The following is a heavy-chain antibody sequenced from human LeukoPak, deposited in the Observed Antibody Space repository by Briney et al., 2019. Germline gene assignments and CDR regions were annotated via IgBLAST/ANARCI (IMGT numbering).Heavy chain of an antibody. J-gene: IGHJ5*02. CDR1: GGSISSSSYY. CDR3: ARAPGIAAAGTTLRWFDP. CDR2: IYYSGST. Sequence: SETLSLTCTVSGGSISSSSYYWGWIRQPPGKGLEWIGSIYYSGSTYYNPSLKSRVTISVDTSKNQFSLKLSSITAADTAVYYCARAPGIAAAGTTLRWFDPWGQGTLVTVSS. D-gene: IGHD6-13*01. V-gene: IGHV4-39*07.